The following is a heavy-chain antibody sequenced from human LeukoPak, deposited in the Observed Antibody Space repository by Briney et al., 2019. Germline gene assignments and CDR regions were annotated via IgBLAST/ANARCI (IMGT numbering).Heavy chain of an antibody. D-gene: IGHD1-26*01. CDR3: AKAHSGSYFTLDY. Sequence: PGGSLRLSCAASGFTFSSYGMHWVRQAPGKGLEWVAFIRYDGSNKYYADSVKGRFTISRDNSKNTLYLQMNSLRAEDTAVYYCAKAHSGSYFTLDYWGQGTLVTVSS. V-gene: IGHV3-30*02. CDR1: GFTFSSYG. CDR2: IRYDGSNK. J-gene: IGHJ4*02.